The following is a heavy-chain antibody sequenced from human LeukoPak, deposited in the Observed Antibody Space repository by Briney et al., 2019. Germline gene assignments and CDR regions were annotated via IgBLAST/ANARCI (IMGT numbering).Heavy chain of an antibody. CDR3: ARDPAESSRTFDY. CDR1: GGTISSGDYY. Sequence: SQTLSLTCTVSGGTISSGDYYWGWIRQPPGKGLEWIGYIYYSGSTYYNPSLKSRVTISVDTSKNQFSLKLSSVTAADTAVYYCARDPAESSRTFDYWGQGTLVTVSS. J-gene: IGHJ4*02. CDR2: IYYSGST. V-gene: IGHV4-30-4*01. D-gene: IGHD2-2*01.